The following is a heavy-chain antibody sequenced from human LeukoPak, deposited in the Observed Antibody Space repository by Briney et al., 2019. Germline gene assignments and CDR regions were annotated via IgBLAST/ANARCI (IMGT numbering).Heavy chain of an antibody. CDR2: IYYNGNT. CDR1: GGSINYYY. V-gene: IGHV4-59*08. D-gene: IGHD3/OR15-3a*01. J-gene: IGHJ4*02. Sequence: SETLSLTCTFSGGSINYYYWSWIRQPPGKGLEWIGYIYYNGNTNYNPSLKSRVTISVDTSKNQFSLKLSSVTAADTADYYCARAQGNGLIDFWGQGTLVTVSS. CDR3: ARAQGNGLIDF.